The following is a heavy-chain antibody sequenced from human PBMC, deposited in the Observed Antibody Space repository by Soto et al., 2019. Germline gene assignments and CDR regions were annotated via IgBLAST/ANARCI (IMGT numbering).Heavy chain of an antibody. CDR3: ARVGYYYGSGSLLRWYFDY. J-gene: IGHJ4*02. D-gene: IGHD3-10*01. CDR2: IYYSGST. V-gene: IGHV4-39*01. Sequence: PSETLSLTCTVSGGSISSSSYYWGWIRQPPGKGLEWIGSIYYSGSTYYNPSLKSRVTISVDTSKNQFSLKLSSVTAADTAVYYCARVGYYYGSGSLLRWYFDYWGKGTLVT. CDR1: GGSISSSSYY.